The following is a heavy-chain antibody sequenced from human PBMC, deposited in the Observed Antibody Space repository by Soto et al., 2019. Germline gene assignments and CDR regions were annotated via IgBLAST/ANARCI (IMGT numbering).Heavy chain of an antibody. CDR2: IIPIFGTA. D-gene: IGHD6-19*01. J-gene: IGHJ6*02. CDR3: ARDRRIGSGWEGYYYYGMDV. Sequence: SVKVSCKASGGTFSSYAISWVRQAPGQGLEWMGGIIPIFGTANYAQKFQGRVTITADKSTSTAYMELSSLRSEDTAVYYCARDRRIGSGWEGYYYYGMDVWGQGTTVTVS. CDR1: GGTFSSYA. V-gene: IGHV1-69*06.